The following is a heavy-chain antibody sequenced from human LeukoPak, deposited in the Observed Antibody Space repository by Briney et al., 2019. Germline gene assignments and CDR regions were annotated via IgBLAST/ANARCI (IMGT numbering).Heavy chain of an antibody. D-gene: IGHD5-24*01. V-gene: IGHV3-33*01. J-gene: IGHJ4*02. Sequence: QPGRSLRLSCAASGFSFSTYGMHWVRQAPGKGPDWVAAMWYDGSHTYYADSVKGRFTISRDNSKNTLYLQMNSLRAEDKAVYYCARDIGTERWLQLPPDYCGQGTLVTVSS. CDR3: ARDIGTERWLQLPPDY. CDR2: MWYDGSHT. CDR1: GFSFSTYG.